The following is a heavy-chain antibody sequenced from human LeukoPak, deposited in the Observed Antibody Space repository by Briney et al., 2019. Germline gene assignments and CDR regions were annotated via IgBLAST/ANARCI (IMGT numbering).Heavy chain of an antibody. CDR1: GFTFSDFW. CDR3: ARGRGIAVAGLFDY. Sequence: GGSLRLSCAASGFTFSDFWMNWVRQAPGKGLEWVASIKQDGSEKYYVDSVKGRFTISRDNSKNTLYLQMGSLRAEDMAVYYCARGRGIAVAGLFDYWGQGTLVTVSS. CDR2: IKQDGSEK. D-gene: IGHD6-19*01. V-gene: IGHV3-7*01. J-gene: IGHJ4*02.